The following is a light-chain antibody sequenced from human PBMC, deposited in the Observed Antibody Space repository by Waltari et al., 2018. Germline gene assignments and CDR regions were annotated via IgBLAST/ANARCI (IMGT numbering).Light chain of an antibody. Sequence: QLVLTPSPSASASLGASVKLTCTLNSGYGHFAIAWHPHQPEKGPRYLRKLNSDGSHTTGDGIPDRFSGSSSGAERYLTNSSLQSEDEPYYYCQTWGTGTYWMFGGGTKLTVL. V-gene: IGLV4-69*01. J-gene: IGLJ3*02. CDR1: SGYGHFA. CDR3: QTWGTGTYWM. CDR2: LNSDGSH.